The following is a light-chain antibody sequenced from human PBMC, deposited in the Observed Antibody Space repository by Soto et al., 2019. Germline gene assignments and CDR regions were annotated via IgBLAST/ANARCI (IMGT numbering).Light chain of an antibody. CDR3: LQVNSFPRT. CDR1: QGIGVR. CDR2: SAS. J-gene: IGKJ1*01. Sequence: DIQMTQSPSTLSASIGYRVTITCRASQGIGVRLAWFQQKPGKAPQYLIQSASILQSGVPSRFSGSGSGTEFILTINSLQPEDVAIYYCLQVNSFPRTFGQGTKGDIK. V-gene: IGKV1-12*01.